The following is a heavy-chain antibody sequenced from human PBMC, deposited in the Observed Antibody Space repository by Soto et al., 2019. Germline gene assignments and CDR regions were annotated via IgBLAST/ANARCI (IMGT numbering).Heavy chain of an antibody. D-gene: IGHD2-2*01. CDR3: ASEFSMPPLDAFDI. Sequence: QVQLVQSGAAVKKPGSSVKVSCKASGGTFSSYAISWVRQAPGQGLEWMGGIIPIFGTANYAQKFQGRVTITADESTSTAYMELSSLRAEDTAVYYCASEFSMPPLDAFDIWGQGTMVTVSS. CDR2: IIPIFGTA. CDR1: GGTFSSYA. J-gene: IGHJ3*02. V-gene: IGHV1-69*12.